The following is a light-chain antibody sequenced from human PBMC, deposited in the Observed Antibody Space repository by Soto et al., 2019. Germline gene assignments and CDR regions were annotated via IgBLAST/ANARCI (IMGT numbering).Light chain of an antibody. CDR3: QQSYSIPVT. V-gene: IGKV1-39*01. J-gene: IGKJ3*01. Sequence: DMQMTQSPSSLSASVGDRVAITCRASQSISNYLNWYQQKPGKAPKLLIYAASSLQSGVPSRFSGSGSGTDFTLTISSLQPEDFATYYCQQSYSIPVTFGPGTKVDIK. CDR2: AAS. CDR1: QSISNY.